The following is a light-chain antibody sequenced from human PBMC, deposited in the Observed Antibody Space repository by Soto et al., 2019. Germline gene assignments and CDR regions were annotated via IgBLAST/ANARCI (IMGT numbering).Light chain of an antibody. V-gene: IGLV1-40*01. J-gene: IGLJ2*01. CDR1: SSNIGAGYD. CDR2: GNS. CDR3: QSYDSSLSRV. Sequence: QSVLTQPPSVSGAPGQSGTISCTGSSSNIGAGYDVHWYQQLPGTAPKLLIYGNSNRPSGVPDRFSGSKSGTSASLAITGLQAEDQADYYCQSYDSSLSRVFGGGTKLNVL.